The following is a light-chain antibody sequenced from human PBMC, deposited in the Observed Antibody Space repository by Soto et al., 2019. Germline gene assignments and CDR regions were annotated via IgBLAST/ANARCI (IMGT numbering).Light chain of an antibody. Sequence: DIQMTQSPSTLSASVGDRVTITCRASQSISSWLAWYQQKPGKAPKLLIYDASSLESGVPSRFSGSGSGTEFTLTNSSLQPDDFATYYCQQYNSYSALTCGGGTKVETK. CDR3: QQYNSYSALT. J-gene: IGKJ4*01. CDR1: QSISSW. CDR2: DAS. V-gene: IGKV1-5*01.